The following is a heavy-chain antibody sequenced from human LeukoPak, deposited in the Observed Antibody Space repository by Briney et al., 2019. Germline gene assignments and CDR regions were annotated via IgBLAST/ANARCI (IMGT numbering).Heavy chain of an antibody. Sequence: ASVRVSCKASGYTFGSYDINWVRKATGQGLEWMGWMNPGSGNTGYAQRFQGRVTMTRDTSTNTAYMELSGLRSEDTAIYYCARLSETAAYYYTSGYYFLGYWDQGTLVTVDS. V-gene: IGHV1-8*02. CDR1: GYTFGSYD. CDR2: MNPGSGNT. D-gene: IGHD3-22*01. J-gene: IGHJ4*02. CDR3: ARLSETAAYYYTSGYYFLGY.